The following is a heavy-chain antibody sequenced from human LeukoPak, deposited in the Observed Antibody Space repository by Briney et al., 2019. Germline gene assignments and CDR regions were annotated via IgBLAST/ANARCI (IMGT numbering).Heavy chain of an antibody. CDR2: ISSNGRTT. D-gene: IGHD5-24*01. CDR3: ARGYRAGYNYDY. CDR1: GFTFSSFE. V-gene: IGHV3-48*03. Sequence: GGSLRLSCAASGFTFSSFEMHWVRQAPGKGLEWVSYISSNGRTTFYADSVKGRFTISRDNAKNSLYLQMNSLRAEDTAVYYCARGYRAGYNYDYRGQGTLVTVSS. J-gene: IGHJ4*02.